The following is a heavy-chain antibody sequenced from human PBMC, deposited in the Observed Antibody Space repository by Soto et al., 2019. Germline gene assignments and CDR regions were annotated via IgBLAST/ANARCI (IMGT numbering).Heavy chain of an antibody. Sequence: PPETLSPTFTLSGASINSGGYHSSWIRHHSGKGLEWIGYIYYSGSTYYNPSIKSRVNISVDTSKNQFSLKLSSVTAADTAVYYCARVRFPAPQDYGMDVWGQGTTVAVSS. V-gene: IGHV4-30-4*08. J-gene: IGHJ6*02. CDR3: ARVRFPAPQDYGMDV. CDR2: IYYSGST. D-gene: IGHD3-3*01. CDR1: GASINSGGYH.